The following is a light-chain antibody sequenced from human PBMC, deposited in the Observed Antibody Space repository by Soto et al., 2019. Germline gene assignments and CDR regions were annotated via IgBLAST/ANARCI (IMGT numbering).Light chain of an antibody. Sequence: EIVLTQSPDTLSVSPLDLATLSCRASQTVGKNYLAWYQQRPGQAPRLLIFGASTRATGIPVRFSGSGFGTEFTLTISSLQSEDFAVYYCQQYKNWPLFGQGTRLEIK. J-gene: IGKJ5*01. V-gene: IGKV3-15*01. CDR3: QQYKNWPL. CDR2: GAS. CDR1: QTVGKN.